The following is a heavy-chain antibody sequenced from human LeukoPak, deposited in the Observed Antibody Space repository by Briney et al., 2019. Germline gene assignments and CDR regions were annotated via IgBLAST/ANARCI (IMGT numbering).Heavy chain of an antibody. V-gene: IGHV3-30*04. J-gene: IGHJ4*02. CDR3: ARDRSSWYGLDY. CDR1: GFTFSSYA. CDR2: ISYDGSNK. D-gene: IGHD6-13*01. Sequence: GRSQRLSCAASGFTFSSYAMHWVRQAPGKGLEWVAVISYDGSNKYYADSVKGRFTISRDNSKNTLYLQMNSLRAEDTAVYYCARDRSSWYGLDYWGQGTLVTVSS.